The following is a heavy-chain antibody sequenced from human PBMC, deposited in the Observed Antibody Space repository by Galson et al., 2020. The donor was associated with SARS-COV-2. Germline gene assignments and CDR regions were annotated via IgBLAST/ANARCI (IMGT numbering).Heavy chain of an antibody. Sequence: GESLKISCKASGDRFTSYWITWVRQMPGKGLEWVGRIDPSDSYTNYSPSFQGHVTISVDKSITTAYLQWSSLKASDTAIYFCARQLALPTANEWGHNWFDPWGQGTLVTVSS. J-gene: IGHJ5*02. D-gene: IGHD6-13*01. CDR1: GDRFTSYW. V-gene: IGHV5-10-1*01. CDR3: ARQLALPTANEWGHNWFDP. CDR2: IDPSDSYT.